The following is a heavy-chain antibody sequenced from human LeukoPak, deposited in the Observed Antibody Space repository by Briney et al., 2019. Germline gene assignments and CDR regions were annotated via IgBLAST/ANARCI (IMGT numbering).Heavy chain of an antibody. J-gene: IGHJ6*03. CDR3: ARHLRSRSSWCHYYYYMDV. Sequence: SETLSLTCTVSGGSISSSIYYWGWIRQPPGKGLVWIGSIYYSGSTYYNPSLKSRVTISVDTSKNQFSLKLSSVTAADTAVYYCARHLRSRSSWCHYYYYMDVWGKGTTVTVSS. D-gene: IGHD6-13*01. CDR2: IYYSGST. CDR1: GGSISSSIYY. V-gene: IGHV4-39*01.